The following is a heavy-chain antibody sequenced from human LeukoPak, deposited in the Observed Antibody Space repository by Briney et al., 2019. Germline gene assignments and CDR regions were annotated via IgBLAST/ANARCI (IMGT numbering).Heavy chain of an antibody. Sequence: PGGSLRLSCAASGFTFTTYWMSWVRQAPGKGLEWVSGINWNGGSTGYADSVKGRFTISRDNAKNSLYLQMNSLRAEDTAVYYCARFIAAPYYFDYWGRGTLVTVSS. V-gene: IGHV3-20*04. CDR3: ARFIAAPYYFDY. CDR2: INWNGGST. CDR1: GFTFTTYW. J-gene: IGHJ4*02. D-gene: IGHD6-13*01.